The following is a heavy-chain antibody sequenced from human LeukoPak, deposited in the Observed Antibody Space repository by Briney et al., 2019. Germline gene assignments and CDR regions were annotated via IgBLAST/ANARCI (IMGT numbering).Heavy chain of an antibody. V-gene: IGHV3-23*01. J-gene: IGHJ4*02. CDR1: GFTFSSYA. CDR3: ARDRGYTYGHPFDY. CDR2: ISGSGGST. D-gene: IGHD5-18*01. Sequence: GGSLRLSCAASGFTFSSYAMSWVRQAPGKGLEWVSAISGSGGSTYYADSVKGRFTISRDNSKNTLYLHMNSLRAEDTAVYYCARDRGYTYGHPFDYWGQGTLVTVSS.